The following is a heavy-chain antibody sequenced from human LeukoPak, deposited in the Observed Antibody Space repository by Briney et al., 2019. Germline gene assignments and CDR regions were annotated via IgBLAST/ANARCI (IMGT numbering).Heavy chain of an antibody. CDR3: ARAPVGVRTEL. V-gene: IGHV3-74*01. D-gene: IGHD1-26*01. Sequence: GGSLRLSCAASGFTFINYWMHWVRHAPGKGPVWVSRISGDGSSAVYADSVKGRFTISRDNAKNTMYLQMNSLRVEDTAVYYCARAPVGVRTELWGQGTLVTVSS. J-gene: IGHJ4*02. CDR2: ISGDGSSA. CDR1: GFTFINYW.